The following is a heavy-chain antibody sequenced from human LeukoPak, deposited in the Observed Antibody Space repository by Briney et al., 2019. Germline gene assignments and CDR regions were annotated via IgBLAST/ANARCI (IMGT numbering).Heavy chain of an antibody. D-gene: IGHD3-22*01. CDR3: ARVKYDYDSSRFDP. CDR1: GFTFSSYG. Sequence: PGGSLRLSCAASGFTFSSYGMSWVRQAPGKGLGWVSAISGSGGSTYYADSVKGRFTISRDNSKNTLYLQMNSLRAEDTAVYYCARVKYDYDSSRFDPWGQGTLVTVSS. V-gene: IGHV3-23*01. J-gene: IGHJ5*02. CDR2: ISGSGGST.